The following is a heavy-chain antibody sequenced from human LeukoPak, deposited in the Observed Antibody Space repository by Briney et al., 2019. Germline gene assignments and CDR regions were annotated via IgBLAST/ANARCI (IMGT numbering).Heavy chain of an antibody. D-gene: IGHD6-19*01. Sequence: GGSLRLSCAASGFTFGTYSMNWVRQAPGKGLEWLSYISSSGNTVYCADSVKGRFTISRDNAKNSVYLQMNSLRAEDTGVYFCARGLAVSSNYWGQGTLVTVSS. V-gene: IGHV3-48*04. CDR2: ISSSGNTV. CDR1: GFTFGTYS. J-gene: IGHJ4*02. CDR3: ARGLAVSSNY.